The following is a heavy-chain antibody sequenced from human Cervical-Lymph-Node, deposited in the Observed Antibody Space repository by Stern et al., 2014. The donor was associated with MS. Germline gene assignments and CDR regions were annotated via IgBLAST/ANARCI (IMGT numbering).Heavy chain of an antibody. Sequence: QLVQSGPEVEKPGTSVKVSCKASGFTFSNSAVQWVRQARGQRLEWIGWIVVGRGHTNFAQLFQGSATIIREMSTSTAYMELSSLRSEDTAVYYCAASTGFSSSFYGMDVWGQGTTVTVSS. V-gene: IGHV1-58*01. CDR2: IVVGRGHT. CDR3: AASTGFSSSFYGMDV. J-gene: IGHJ6*02. CDR1: GFTFSNSA. D-gene: IGHD6-19*01.